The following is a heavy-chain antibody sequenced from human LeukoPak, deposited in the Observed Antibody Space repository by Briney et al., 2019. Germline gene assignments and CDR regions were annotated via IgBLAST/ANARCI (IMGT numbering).Heavy chain of an antibody. CDR3: ARVVPAASEIDY. V-gene: IGHV4-30-4*01. D-gene: IGHD2-2*01. CDR1: GGSISSGDYY. Sequence: PPPTLSLTCTVSGGSISSGDYYWSWIRQPPGKGLEWIAYIYYSGSNYYYPSLKSRVTISVDTSKNQFSLKLSSVTAADTAVYYCARVVPAASEIDYWGQGTLGT. CDR2: IYYSGSN. J-gene: IGHJ4*02.